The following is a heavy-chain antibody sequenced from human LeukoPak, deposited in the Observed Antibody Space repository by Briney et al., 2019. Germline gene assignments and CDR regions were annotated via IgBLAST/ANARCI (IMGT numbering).Heavy chain of an antibody. CDR1: GFTFSNYW. J-gene: IGHJ1*01. D-gene: IGHD6-6*01. V-gene: IGHV3-74*03. CDR2: IDNAGSIT. CDR3: VRSASHARSRNYSHY. Sequence: GGSLRLSCAASGFTFSNYWIHWVRQAPGKGLVWVSRIDNAGSITTYADSVKGRFTISRDNAENTLYLQMNSLRVEDTAVYYCVRSASHARSRNYSHYWGQGTPVTLS.